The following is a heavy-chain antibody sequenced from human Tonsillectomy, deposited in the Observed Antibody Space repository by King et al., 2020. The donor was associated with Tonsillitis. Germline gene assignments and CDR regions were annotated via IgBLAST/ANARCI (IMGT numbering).Heavy chain of an antibody. CDR2: ISSSSSYI. J-gene: IGHJ5*02. CDR3: ASSGYYSNWFDP. Sequence: VQLVESGGGLVKPGGSLRLSCAASGFTFSRYTMNWVRQAPGKGLEWVSSISSSSSYIYYGDSVKGRFTISRDNAKNSLYLHMNSLRAEDTALYYCASSGYYSNWFDPWGQGTLVTVSS. CDR1: GFTFSRYT. V-gene: IGHV3-21*01. D-gene: IGHD3-22*01.